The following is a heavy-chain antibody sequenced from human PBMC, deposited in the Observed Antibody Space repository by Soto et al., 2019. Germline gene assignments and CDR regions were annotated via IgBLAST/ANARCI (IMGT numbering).Heavy chain of an antibody. Sequence: QLQLRESGPGLVKPSATLSLTCAVSGSSVSSSNWWSWVRQPPGKGLEWIGEVYHSGNSNYNPSLKSRVTLSVDESKNQFSLQLNSGAGADRGGCYCARVARVIAANYFYSLDVWGQGTTVTISS. V-gene: IGHV4-4*02. J-gene: IGHJ6*02. CDR3: ARVARVIAANYFYSLDV. CDR1: GSSVSSSNW. D-gene: IGHD2-15*01. CDR2: VYHSGNS.